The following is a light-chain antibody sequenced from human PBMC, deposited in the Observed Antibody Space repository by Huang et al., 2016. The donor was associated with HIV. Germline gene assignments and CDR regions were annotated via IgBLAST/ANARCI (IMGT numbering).Light chain of an antibody. Sequence: EIVLTQSPGTLSLSPGEIATLSCRASLGVGSSYLAWYQQKPGQAPRLLIYGASSRATGIPDRFSGSGSGTDFTLTISRLEPEDCAVYYCQQYSRSPWTFGQGTKVEIK. V-gene: IGKV3-20*01. CDR1: LGVGSSY. CDR3: QQYSRSPWT. CDR2: GAS. J-gene: IGKJ1*01.